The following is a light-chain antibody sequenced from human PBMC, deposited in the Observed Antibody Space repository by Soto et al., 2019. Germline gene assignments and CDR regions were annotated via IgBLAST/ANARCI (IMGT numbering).Light chain of an antibody. V-gene: IGKV1-5*01. CDR1: QSINSW. CDR3: QQYNSYPLT. J-gene: IGKJ4*01. CDR2: DAS. Sequence: DIHMTQSPSTLASSGVDGRTSTCRASQSINSWLAWYQQKPGKAPQILIYDASTLKSGVPSRFSASGSGTEFTLIISSLQPDDFATYYCQQYNSYPLTFGGGTKVDIK.